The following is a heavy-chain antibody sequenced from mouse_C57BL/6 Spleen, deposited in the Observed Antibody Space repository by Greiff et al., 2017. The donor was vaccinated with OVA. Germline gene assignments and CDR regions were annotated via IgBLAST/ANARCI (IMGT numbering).Heavy chain of an antibody. D-gene: IGHD2-5*01. CDR3: TTKDSNYVGPFAY. Sequence: EVQLQQSGAELVRPGASVKLSCTASGFNIKDYYMHWVKQRPEQGLEWIGRIDPADGDTEYAPKFQGKATMTADTSSNTAYLQLSSLTSEDTAVYYCTTKDSNYVGPFAYWGQGTLVTVSA. CDR1: GFNIKDYY. V-gene: IGHV14-1*01. J-gene: IGHJ3*01. CDR2: IDPADGDT.